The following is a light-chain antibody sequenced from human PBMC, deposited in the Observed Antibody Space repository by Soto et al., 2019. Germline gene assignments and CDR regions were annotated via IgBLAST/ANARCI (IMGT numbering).Light chain of an antibody. CDR2: EGS. CDR3: CSYATSSTRTYV. V-gene: IGLV2-23*01. J-gene: IGLJ1*01. Sequence: QSVLTQPASVSGSPGQSITISCTGTSSDVESYNLVSWYQQHPGKAPKLIIYEGSKRPSGVSNRFSGFKSGNTASLTISGLQAEDEADYYCCSYATSSTRTYVFGTGTKLTVL. CDR1: SSDVESYNL.